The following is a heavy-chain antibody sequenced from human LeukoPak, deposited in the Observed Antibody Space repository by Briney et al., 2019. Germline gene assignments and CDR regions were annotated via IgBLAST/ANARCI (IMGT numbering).Heavy chain of an antibody. CDR2: TYYRSKWYN. CDR3: ARVKYSSSTYYYYYMDV. J-gene: IGHJ6*03. D-gene: IGHD6-6*01. V-gene: IGHV6-1*01. CDR1: GASVSSNSAA. Sequence: SQTLSLTCAISGASVSSNSAAWNWTRQSPSRGLEWLGRTYYRSKWYNDYAVSVKSRITINPDTSKNQFSLQLNSVTPEDTAVYYCARVKYSSSTYYYYYMDVWGKGTTVTVSS.